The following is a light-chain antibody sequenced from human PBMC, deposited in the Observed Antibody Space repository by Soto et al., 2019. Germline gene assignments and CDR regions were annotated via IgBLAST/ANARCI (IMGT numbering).Light chain of an antibody. Sequence: EIVVTHAPGTLSLSPVGRATLSCRASQSVSNNYLACYQQKPGQAPRLLIYGASNRATGIPDRFSGSGSGTDFTLTISRLEPEDFAVYYCQQYGSSGTFGQGTKVDIK. CDR1: QSVSNNY. V-gene: IGKV3-20*01. J-gene: IGKJ1*01. CDR2: GAS. CDR3: QQYGSSGT.